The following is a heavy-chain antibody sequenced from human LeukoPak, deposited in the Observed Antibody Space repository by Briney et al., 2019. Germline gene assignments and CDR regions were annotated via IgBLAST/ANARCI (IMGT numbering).Heavy chain of an antibody. CDR1: GYTFTSYA. V-gene: IGHV1-3*01. CDR2: INAGNGNT. J-gene: IGHJ4*02. Sequence: ASVKVSCKASGYTFTSYAMHWVRQAPGQRPEWMGWINAGNGNTKYSQKFQGRVTITRNTSASTAYMELSSLRSEDTAVYYCARRSSGWSFDYWGQGTLVTVSS. CDR3: ARRSSGWSFDY. D-gene: IGHD6-19*01.